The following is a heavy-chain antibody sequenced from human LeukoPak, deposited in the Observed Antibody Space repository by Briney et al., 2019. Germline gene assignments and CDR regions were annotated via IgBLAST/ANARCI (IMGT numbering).Heavy chain of an antibody. D-gene: IGHD3-16*01. CDR3: AGAYNYVWGSMPFDP. J-gene: IGHJ5*02. CDR2: IYYSGST. Sequence: PSETLSLTCIVSGGSISGYSWSWIRQPPGKGLEWIGHIYYSGSTNYNPSLKSRVTISIDTSKNQFSLKLSSVTAADTAVYYCAGAYNYVWGSMPFDPWGQGTLVTVSS. CDR1: GGSISGYS. V-gene: IGHV4-59*01.